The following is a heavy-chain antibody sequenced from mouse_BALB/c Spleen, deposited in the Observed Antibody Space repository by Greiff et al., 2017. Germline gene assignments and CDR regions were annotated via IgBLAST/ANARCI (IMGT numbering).Heavy chain of an antibody. D-gene: IGHD1-1*01. V-gene: IGHV1S135*01. CDR3: ARRRSYYGSSYYYFDY. CDR1: GYSFTDYN. Sequence: LVESGPELVKPGASVKVSCKASGYSFTDYNMYWVKQSHGKSLAWIGYIDPYNGGTSYNQKFKGKATLTVDKSSSTAFMHLNSLTSEDSAVYYCARRRSYYGSSYYYFDYWGQGTTLTVSS. CDR2: IDPYNGGT. J-gene: IGHJ2*01.